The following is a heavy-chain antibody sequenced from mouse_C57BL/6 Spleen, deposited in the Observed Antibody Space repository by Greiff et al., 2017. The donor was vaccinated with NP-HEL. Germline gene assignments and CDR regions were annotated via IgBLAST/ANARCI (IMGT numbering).Heavy chain of an antibody. CDR1: GFTFSSYA. V-gene: IGHV5-4*01. J-gene: IGHJ2*01. CDR2: ISDGGSYT. Sequence: EVKLMESGGGLVKPGGSLKLSCAASGFTFSSYAMSWVRQTPDKRLEWVATISDGGSYTYYPDTVKGRFTISRDNAKNNLYRQMSHLKAEDTAMYYCARDDDYYGSYYFDDWGQGTTLTVSS. CDR3: ARDDDYYGSYYFDD. D-gene: IGHD1-1*01.